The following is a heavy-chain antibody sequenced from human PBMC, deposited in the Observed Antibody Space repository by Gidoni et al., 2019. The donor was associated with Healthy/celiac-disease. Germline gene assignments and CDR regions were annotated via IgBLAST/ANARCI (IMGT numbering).Heavy chain of an antibody. D-gene: IGHD3-22*01. CDR2: INPNSGGT. Sequence: QVQLVQSGAEVKKPGASVKVSCNASGYTLTGYYMHWVRQAPGQGLEWMGWINPNSGGTNYAQKFQGRVTMTRDTSISTAYMELSRLRSDDTAVYYCARDLGYYYDSSGYPGGYWGQGTLVTVSS. CDR1: GYTLTGYY. CDR3: ARDLGYYYDSSGYPGGY. J-gene: IGHJ4*02. V-gene: IGHV1-2*02.